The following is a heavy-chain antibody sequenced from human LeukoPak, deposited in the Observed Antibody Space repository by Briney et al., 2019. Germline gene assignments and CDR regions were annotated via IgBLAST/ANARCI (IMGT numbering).Heavy chain of an antibody. CDR2: INHSGST. D-gene: IGHD4-17*01. J-gene: IGHJ4*02. CDR3: ARYTVDY. V-gene: IGHV4-34*01. CDR1: GGSISSYY. Sequence: SETLSLTCTVSGGSISSYYWSWIRQPPGKGLEWIGEINHSGSTNYNPSLKSRVTISVDTSKNQFSLKLSSVTAADTAVYYCARYTVDYWGQGTLVTVSS.